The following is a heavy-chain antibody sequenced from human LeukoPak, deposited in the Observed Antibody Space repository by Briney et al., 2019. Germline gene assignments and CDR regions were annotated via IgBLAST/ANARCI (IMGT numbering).Heavy chain of an antibody. CDR3: ARDLDYAYFQR. Sequence: GGSLRLSCAASGFTVSSNYMSWVRQAPGKGLEWVSVIYSGGSTCYADSVKGRFTLSRDNSKNTLYLQMNSLRAEDTAVYYCARDLDYAYFQRWGQGTLVTVSS. CDR2: IYSGGST. D-gene: IGHD4-17*01. J-gene: IGHJ1*01. CDR1: GFTVSSNY. V-gene: IGHV3-66*01.